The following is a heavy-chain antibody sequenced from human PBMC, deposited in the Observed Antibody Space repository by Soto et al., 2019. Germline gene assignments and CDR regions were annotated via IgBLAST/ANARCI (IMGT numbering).Heavy chain of an antibody. Sequence: GGSLRLSCVSSGFPFHKPWMHWIHQVPGKGLFWVSRLNGDSYTTLYADSVKGRFTISRDNAKNTLYLQMNRLRVDDAGVYYCARGATSSGWYDWVDP. CDR3: ARGATSSGWYDWVDP. CDR2: LNGDSYTT. V-gene: IGHV3-74*01. CDR1: GFPFHKPW. J-gene: IGHJ5*02. D-gene: IGHD6-19*01.